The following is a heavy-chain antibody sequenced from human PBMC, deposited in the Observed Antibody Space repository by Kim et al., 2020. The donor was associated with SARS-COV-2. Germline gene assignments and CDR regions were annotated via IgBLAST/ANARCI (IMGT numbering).Heavy chain of an antibody. D-gene: IGHD3-16*01. Sequence: AGTVQGRFTASRDHAKNTVCLKMDTLRAEDTAIYYCARELQGGGVEVDYWGQGTLVTVSS. CDR3: ARELQGGGVEVDY. V-gene: IGHV3-74*01. J-gene: IGHJ4*02.